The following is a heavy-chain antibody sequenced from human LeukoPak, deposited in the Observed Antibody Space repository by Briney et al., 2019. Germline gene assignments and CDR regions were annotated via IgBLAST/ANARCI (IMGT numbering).Heavy chain of an antibody. J-gene: IGHJ4*02. CDR1: GYTFTTFD. V-gene: IGHV1-8*01. Sequence: ASVKVSCKASGYTFTTFDVNWVRQATGQGREWLGWMSPRSGDTGYATKFQGRVTMTRATSTNTAYMELTNLRSDDTAAYYCARGNTVSGDYWGQGTLVTVSS. CDR2: MSPRSGDT. CDR3: ARGNTVSGDY. D-gene: IGHD1-26*01.